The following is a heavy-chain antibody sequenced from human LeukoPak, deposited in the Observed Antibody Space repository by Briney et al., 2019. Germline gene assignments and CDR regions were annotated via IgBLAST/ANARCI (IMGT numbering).Heavy chain of an antibody. CDR1: GFTFSNYW. J-gene: IGHJ4*02. CDR2: INTDGITT. CDR3: ARTGYSSSSLLY. V-gene: IGHV3-74*01. D-gene: IGHD6-6*01. Sequence: GGSLRLSCAASGFTFSNYWMHWVRQAPGKGLVWVSRINTDGITTNYADSVKGRFTISRDNAKNTLYLQMNSLRAEDTAGYYCARTGYSSSSLLYWGQGTLVTVSS.